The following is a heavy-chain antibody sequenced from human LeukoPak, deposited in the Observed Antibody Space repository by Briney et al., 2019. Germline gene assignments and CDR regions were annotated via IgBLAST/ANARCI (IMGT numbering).Heavy chain of an antibody. J-gene: IGHJ4*02. D-gene: IGHD4-11*01. Sequence: GASVKVSCKASGYTFTDYYMHWVRQAPGQGLQWMGWINPNSGGTNYAQKFQDRVTMTRDTSISTAYMDLSRLRSDDTAVYYCARGRMTLVTTPGTFDSWGQGTLVTVSS. CDR1: GYTFTDYY. CDR3: ARGRMTLVTTPGTFDS. CDR2: INPNSGGT. V-gene: IGHV1-2*02.